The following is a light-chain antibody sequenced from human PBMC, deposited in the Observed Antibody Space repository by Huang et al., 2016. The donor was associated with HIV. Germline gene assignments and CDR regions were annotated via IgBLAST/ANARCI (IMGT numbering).Light chain of an antibody. CDR2: DTS. Sequence: EIVLTQSPTTLFLSPGERATLSCRASQSVTSYLAWYQHKPGQAPRLLIHDTSNGATGVPARFSGSGSGTDFTLTITSREPEDFALYYCQQRSNWPPRLTFGGGTKVEI. CDR3: QQRSNWPPRLT. V-gene: IGKV3-11*01. J-gene: IGKJ4*01. CDR1: QSVTSY.